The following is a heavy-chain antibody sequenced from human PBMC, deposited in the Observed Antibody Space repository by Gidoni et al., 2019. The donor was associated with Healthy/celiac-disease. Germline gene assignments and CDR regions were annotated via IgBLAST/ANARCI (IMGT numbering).Heavy chain of an antibody. CDR1: GYTFTSYA. CDR2: INAGNGNT. CDR3: ARDYSGYVFDY. Sequence: VQLVQSGAAAKQPGSSVQVSCKASGYTFTSYAMHWVRQAPGQRLEWMGWINAGNGNTKYSQKFQGRVTITRDTSASTAYMELSSLRSEDTAVYYCARDYSGYVFDYWGQGTLVTVSS. J-gene: IGHJ4*02. V-gene: IGHV1-3*01. D-gene: IGHD5-12*01.